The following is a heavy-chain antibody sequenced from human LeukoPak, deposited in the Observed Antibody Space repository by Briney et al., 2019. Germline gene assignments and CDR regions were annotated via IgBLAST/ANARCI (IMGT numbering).Heavy chain of an antibody. V-gene: IGHV3-9*01. CDR2: ISWNSDKI. J-gene: IGHJ3*02. CDR3: AKDVLITMVRGSAFDI. CDR1: GFTFSSYW. Sequence: GGSLRLSCAASGFTFSSYWMHWVRQPPGKGLEWVSGISWNSDKIGYADSVKGRFTISRDNAKNSLYLQMNSLRDEDTALYYCAKDVLITMVRGSAFDIWGQGTMVTVSS. D-gene: IGHD3-10*01.